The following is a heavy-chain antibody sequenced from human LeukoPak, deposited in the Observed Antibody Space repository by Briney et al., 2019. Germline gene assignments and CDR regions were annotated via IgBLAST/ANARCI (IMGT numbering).Heavy chain of an antibody. V-gene: IGHV3-7*01. Sequence: PGGSLRLSCAASGFPFSSYWMTWVRQAPGKGLEWVANIKQDGSEKYYVDSVKGRFTISRDNAKNSLYLQMNSLRAEDTAVYYCTRTYSGTMDVWGKGTTVTVSS. CDR3: TRTYSGTMDV. CDR1: GFPFSSYW. D-gene: IGHD6-13*01. CDR2: IKQDGSEK. J-gene: IGHJ6*03.